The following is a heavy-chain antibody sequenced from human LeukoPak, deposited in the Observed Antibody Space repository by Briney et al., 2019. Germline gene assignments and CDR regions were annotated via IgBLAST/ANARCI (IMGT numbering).Heavy chain of an antibody. CDR1: GFTFSSSW. CDR2: ISHSGDRT. Sequence: GGSLTLSCAASGFTFSSSWMGWARQAPGKGLEWVSVISHSGDRTNYADSVKGRLTISRDNYGNTLYLQMNSVRADDTAVYYCAKDGSSWSPSNYFDSWGHGNLVTVSS. D-gene: IGHD6-13*01. CDR3: AKDGSSWSPSNYFDS. J-gene: IGHJ4*01. V-gene: IGHV3-23*01.